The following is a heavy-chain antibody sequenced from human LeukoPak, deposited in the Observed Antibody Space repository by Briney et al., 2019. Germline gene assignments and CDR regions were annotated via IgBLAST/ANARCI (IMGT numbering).Heavy chain of an antibody. CDR1: GFTFSSYG. V-gene: IGHV3-30*03. CDR3: ARDTDYYGSGRHGYFDH. CDR2: ISYDGSNK. D-gene: IGHD3-10*01. Sequence: GGSLRLSCAASGFTFSSYGMHWVRQAPGKGLEWVAVISYDGSNKYYADSVKGRFTISRDNSKNTLHLQMNSLRVEDTAVYYSARDTDYYGSGRHGYFDHWGQGTLVTVSS. J-gene: IGHJ1*01.